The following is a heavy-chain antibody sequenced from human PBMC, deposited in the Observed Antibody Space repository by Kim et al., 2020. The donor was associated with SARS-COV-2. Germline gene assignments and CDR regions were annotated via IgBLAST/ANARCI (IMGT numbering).Heavy chain of an antibody. J-gene: IGHJ6*02. CDR3: ARFITMVRGVIGPRWMDV. V-gene: IGHV4-34*01. CDR2: INHSGST. CDR1: GGSFSGYY. D-gene: IGHD3-10*01. Sequence: SETLSLTCAVYGGSFSGYYWSWIRQPPGKGLEWIGEINHSGSTNYNPSLTSRVTISVDTSKNQFSLKLSSVTAAETAVYYCARFITMVRGVIGPRWMDVWSQGTTVTVSS.